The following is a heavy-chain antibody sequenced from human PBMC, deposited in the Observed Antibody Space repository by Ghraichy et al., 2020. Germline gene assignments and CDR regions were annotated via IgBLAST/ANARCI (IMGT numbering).Heavy chain of an antibody. CDR3: ARGGDGYNYWFDP. Sequence: SVKVSCKASGGTFSSYAISWVRQAPGQGLEWMGRIIPILGIANYAQKFQGRVTITADKSTSTAYMELSSLRSEDTAVYYCARGGDGYNYWFDPWGQRTLVTVSS. J-gene: IGHJ5*02. V-gene: IGHV1-69*04. CDR1: GGTFSSYA. D-gene: IGHD5-24*01. CDR2: IIPILGIA.